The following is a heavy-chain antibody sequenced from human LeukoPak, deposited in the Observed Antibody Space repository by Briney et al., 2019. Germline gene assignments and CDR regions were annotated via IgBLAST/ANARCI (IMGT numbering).Heavy chain of an antibody. J-gene: IGHJ4*02. CDR2: ASYYVGKQ. D-gene: IGHD1-1*01. V-gene: IGHV3-23*01. CDR1: GFTFSDYA. CDR3: AKAGIGADGAGFLCEY. Sequence: GGSLTLPCAASGFTFSDYAMSWVRQAPGKGLEWVSTASYYVGKQYHADSVRGRFTVSRDNSRNTVSLQMSSLRVEDTGIYYCAKAGIGADGAGFLCEYWGQGTLVTVSS.